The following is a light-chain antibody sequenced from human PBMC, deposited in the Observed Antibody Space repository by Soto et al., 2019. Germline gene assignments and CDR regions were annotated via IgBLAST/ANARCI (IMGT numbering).Light chain of an antibody. CDR1: SGHSSYI. Sequence: QSVLTQSSSASASLGSSVKLTCTLSSGHSSYIIAWHQQQPGKAPRYLMNLEGSGSYNKGNGVPDRFSGSSSGADRCLIISNLQFEDEADYYRETWDSNTRVFGTGTKLTVL. CDR3: ETWDSNTRV. J-gene: IGLJ1*01. CDR2: LEGSGSY. V-gene: IGLV4-60*02.